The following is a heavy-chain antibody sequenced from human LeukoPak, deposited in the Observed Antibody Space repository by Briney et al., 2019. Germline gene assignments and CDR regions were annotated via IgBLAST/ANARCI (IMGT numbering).Heavy chain of an antibody. J-gene: IGHJ4*02. CDR1: GFTLSSYE. CDR3: VKDKYPVVVAATLDY. Sequence: GGSLRLSCAASGFTLSSYEMNWVRQAPGKGLEWVSYISSSGSTMYYADSVKGRFTISRDNAKNSLYLQMNSLRAEDTAVYYCVKDKYPVVVAATLDYWGQGILVTVSS. CDR2: ISSSGSTM. D-gene: IGHD2-15*01. V-gene: IGHV3-48*03.